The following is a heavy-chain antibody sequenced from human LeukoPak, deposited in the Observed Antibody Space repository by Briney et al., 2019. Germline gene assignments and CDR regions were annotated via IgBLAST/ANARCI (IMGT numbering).Heavy chain of an antibody. CDR3: ARGRPAEIVVVPAATTPTFDY. J-gene: IGHJ4*02. D-gene: IGHD2-2*01. CDR1: GGSFSGYY. Sequence: SETLSRNCAVDGGSFSGYYWSWIRQPPGKGLEWIGEINHSGSTNYNPSLKSRVTISVDTSKNQFSLKLSSVTAADTAVYYCARGRPAEIVVVPAATTPTFDYWGQGTLVTVSS. V-gene: IGHV4-34*01. CDR2: INHSGST.